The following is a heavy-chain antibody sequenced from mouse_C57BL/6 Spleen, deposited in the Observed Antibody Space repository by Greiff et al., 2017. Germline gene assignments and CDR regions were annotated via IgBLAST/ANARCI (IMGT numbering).Heavy chain of an antibody. Sequence: EVKVVESGGGLVKPGGSLKLSCAASGFTFSDYGMHWVRQAPEKGLEWVAYISSGSSTISYADTVKGRFTISRDNAKNTLFLQMTSLRSEDTAMYYCASLYPFDYWGQGTTLTVSS. CDR3: ASLYPFDY. CDR1: GFTFSDYG. J-gene: IGHJ2*01. D-gene: IGHD2-1*01. V-gene: IGHV5-17*01. CDR2: ISSGSSTI.